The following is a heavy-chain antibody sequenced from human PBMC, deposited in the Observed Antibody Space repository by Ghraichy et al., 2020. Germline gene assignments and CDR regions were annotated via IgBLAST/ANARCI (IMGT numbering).Heavy chain of an antibody. V-gene: IGHV1-69*06. CDR1: GGTFSSYA. J-gene: IGHJ3*02. CDR3: ARDIRAGYDYIWGSYRYKEVDAFDI. CDR2: IIPIFGTA. Sequence: SVKVSCKASGGTFSSYAISWVRQAPGQGLEWMGGIIPIFGTANYAQKFQGRVTITADKSTSTAYMELSSLRSEDTAVYYCARDIRAGYDYIWGSYRYKEVDAFDIWGQGTMVTVSS. D-gene: IGHD3-16*02.